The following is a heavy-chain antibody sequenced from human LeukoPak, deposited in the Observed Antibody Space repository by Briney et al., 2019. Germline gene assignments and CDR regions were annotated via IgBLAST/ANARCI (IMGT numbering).Heavy chain of an antibody. CDR2: IGGGGPTT. D-gene: IGHD6-19*01. J-gene: IGHJ4*02. V-gene: IGHV3-23*01. CDR3: ARGFLGGTDQYFDS. CDR1: GFTFSSYA. Sequence: PGGSLRLSCAASGFTFSSYAMHWVRQAPGKGLEWVSTIGGGGPTTDYADSVKDRFTISRDNSKNTLYLQMNSLRAEDTAVYFCARGFLGGTDQYFDSWGQGTLVTVSS.